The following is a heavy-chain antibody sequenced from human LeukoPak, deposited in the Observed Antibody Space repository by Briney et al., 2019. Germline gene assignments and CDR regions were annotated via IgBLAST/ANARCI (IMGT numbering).Heavy chain of an antibody. Sequence: PGGSLRLSCAASGFTFSSYAMSWVRQAPGKGLEWVSAISGSGGSTYYADSVKGRFIISRDNSKNTLYLQMNSLRGEDTAVYYCAKVNYHDSSGYYGDAFDIWGQGTMVTVSS. CDR1: GFTFSSYA. V-gene: IGHV3-23*01. J-gene: IGHJ3*02. CDR2: ISGSGGST. CDR3: AKVNYHDSSGYYGDAFDI. D-gene: IGHD3-22*01.